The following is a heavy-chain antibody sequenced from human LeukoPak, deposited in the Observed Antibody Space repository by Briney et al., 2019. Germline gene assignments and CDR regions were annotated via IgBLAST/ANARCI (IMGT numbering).Heavy chain of an antibody. J-gene: IGHJ4*02. CDR1: GFTVSSNY. Sequence: GGSLRLSFAASGFTVSSNYISWVRQAPGKGLGWVSVIYSGGSTYHADSVKGRFTISRDNSKNTLYLQMNSLRPEDTAVYYCARGPDSSNWYEPVDYWGQGTLVTVSS. CDR2: IYSGGST. CDR3: ARGPDSSNWYEPVDY. D-gene: IGHD6-13*01. V-gene: IGHV3-66*01.